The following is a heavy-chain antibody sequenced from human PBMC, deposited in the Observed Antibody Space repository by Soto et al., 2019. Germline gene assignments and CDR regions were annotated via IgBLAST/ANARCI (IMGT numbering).Heavy chain of an antibody. J-gene: IGHJ4*02. CDR1: GFTFSSYA. V-gene: IGHV3-30-3*01. Sequence: GGSLRLSCAASGFTFSSYAMHWVRQAPGKGLEWVAVISYDGSNKYYADSVKGRFTISRDNSKNTLYLQMNSLRAEDTAVYYCARAPKSGSSNFDYWGQGTLVTVSS. CDR3: ARAPKSGSSNFDY. CDR2: ISYDGSNK. D-gene: IGHD1-26*01.